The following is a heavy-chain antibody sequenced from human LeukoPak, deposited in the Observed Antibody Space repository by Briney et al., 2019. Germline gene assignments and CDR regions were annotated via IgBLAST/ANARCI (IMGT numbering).Heavy chain of an antibody. CDR2: IIPIFGTA. CDR1: DYTFTSYG. V-gene: IGHV1-69*13. D-gene: IGHD2-2*02. Sequence: SVKVSCKASDYTFTSYGISWVRQAPGQGLEWMGGIIPIFGTANYAQKFQGRVTITADESTSTAYMELSSLRSEDTAVYYCARLSQQYTVPYYFDYWGQGTLVTVSS. J-gene: IGHJ4*02. CDR3: ARLSQQYTVPYYFDY.